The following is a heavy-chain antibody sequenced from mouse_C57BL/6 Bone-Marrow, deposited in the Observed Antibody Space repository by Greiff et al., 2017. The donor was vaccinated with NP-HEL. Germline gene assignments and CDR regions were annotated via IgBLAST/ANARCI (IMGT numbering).Heavy chain of an antibody. J-gene: IGHJ4*01. V-gene: IGHV5-12*01. CDR2: ISNGGGST. Sequence: DVKLVESGGGLVQPGGSLKLSCAASGFTFSDYYMYWVRQTPEKRLEWVAYISNGGGSTYYPDTVKGRFTISRDNAKNTLYLQMSRLKSEDTAMYYCARASNWDYAMDYWGQGTSVTVSS. D-gene: IGHD4-1*01. CDR3: ARASNWDYAMDY. CDR1: GFTFSDYY.